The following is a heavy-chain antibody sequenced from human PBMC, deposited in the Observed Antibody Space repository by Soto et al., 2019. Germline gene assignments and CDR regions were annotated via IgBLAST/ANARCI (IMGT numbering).Heavy chain of an antibody. J-gene: IGHJ6*02. Sequence: GESLKISCNGSGYSFTSYWISWVRQMPGKGLEWMGRIDPSDSYTNYSPSFQGHVTISADKSISTAYLQWSSLKASDTAMYYCARRDCSSTSCYTDYYYGMDVWGQGTTVTV. CDR2: IDPSDSYT. V-gene: IGHV5-10-1*01. D-gene: IGHD2-2*02. CDR3: ARRDCSSTSCYTDYYYGMDV. CDR1: GYSFTSYW.